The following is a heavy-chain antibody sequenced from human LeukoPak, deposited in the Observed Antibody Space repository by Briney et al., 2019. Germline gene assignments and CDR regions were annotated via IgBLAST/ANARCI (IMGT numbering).Heavy chain of an antibody. V-gene: IGHV1-3*01. CDR2: INAGNGNT. CDR3: AREVEYDFWSGYFPLNWFDT. CDR1: GYTFTSYA. J-gene: IGHJ5*02. Sequence: ASVKVSCKASGYTFTSYAMHWVRQAPGQRLEWMGWINAGNGNTKYSQKFQGRVTITRDTSASTAYMELSSLRSEDTAVYYCAREVEYDFWSGYFPLNWFDTWGQGTLVTVSS. D-gene: IGHD3-3*01.